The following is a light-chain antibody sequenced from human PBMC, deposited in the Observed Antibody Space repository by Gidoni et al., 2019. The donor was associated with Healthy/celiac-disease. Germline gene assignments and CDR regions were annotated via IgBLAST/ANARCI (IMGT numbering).Light chain of an antibody. CDR1: QTILYNSNNKNY. CDR3: QQYFTSPWT. J-gene: IGKJ1*01. Sequence: DIVMTQSPDSLTVSLGERASINCKSSQTILYNSNNKNYVAWYQQKPGQPPRLLIYWASTRESGVPDRFSGSGSGTDFTLTISSLQAEDVAVYYCQQYFTSPWTFGQGTKVEI. V-gene: IGKV4-1*01. CDR2: WAS.